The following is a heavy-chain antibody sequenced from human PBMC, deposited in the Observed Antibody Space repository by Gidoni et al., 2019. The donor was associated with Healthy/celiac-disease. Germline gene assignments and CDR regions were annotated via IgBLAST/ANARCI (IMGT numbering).Heavy chain of an antibody. V-gene: IGHV1-46*03. Sequence: QVQLVQSGAEVKKPGASVKVSCKASGYTFTSYYMHWVRQAPGQGLEWMGIINPSGGSTSYAQKFQGRVTMTRDTSTSTVYMELSSLRSEDTAVYYCARDTAHGYSYGYALDYWGQGTLVTVSS. CDR2: INPSGGST. CDR1: GYTFTSYY. D-gene: IGHD5-18*01. CDR3: ARDTAHGYSYGYALDY. J-gene: IGHJ4*02.